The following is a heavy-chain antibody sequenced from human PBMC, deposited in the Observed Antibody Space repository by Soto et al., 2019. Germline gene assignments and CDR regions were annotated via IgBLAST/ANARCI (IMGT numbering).Heavy chain of an antibody. D-gene: IGHD6-19*01. Sequence: XESLSLTCTVCGGSISGHYWIGIRQPPGEGMEWIGYIFYSGSTTYNNNPSLKSRVTISVDTSKNQFSLRLSSVTAADTAVYYCARAGSSGWSPDYCGQRTLVTVSS. CDR3: ARAGSSGWSPDY. CDR1: GGSISGHY. V-gene: IGHV4-59*11. CDR2: IFYSGST. J-gene: IGHJ4*02.